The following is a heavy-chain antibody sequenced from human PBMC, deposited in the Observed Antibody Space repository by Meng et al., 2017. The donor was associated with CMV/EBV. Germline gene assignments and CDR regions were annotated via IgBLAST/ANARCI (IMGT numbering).Heavy chain of an antibody. CDR3: ALIGEMATIDY. D-gene: IGHD5-24*01. J-gene: IGHJ4*02. CDR2: IKQDGSEK. Sequence: GESLKISCAASGFTFSSYWMSWVRQAPGKGLEWVANIKQDGSEKYYVDSVKGRFTISRDNVKNSLYLQMNSLRAEDTAVYYCALIGEMATIDYWGQGTLVTVSS. CDR1: GFTFSSYW. V-gene: IGHV3-7*01.